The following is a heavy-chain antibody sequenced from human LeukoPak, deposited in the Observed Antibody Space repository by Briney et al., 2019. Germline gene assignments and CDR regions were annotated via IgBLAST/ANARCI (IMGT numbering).Heavy chain of an antibody. CDR1: GFTFSIYS. Sequence: GVLRLSCAASGFTFSIYSMNWVRQAPGRGLEWVSSFSSSSSYIYYANSVKGRFTISRDNAKTSLYLQMNTLGVEDTAVYYCARWDRFHGVWGQGTLVTVSS. CDR2: FSSSSSYI. J-gene: IGHJ4*02. V-gene: IGHV3-21*01. CDR3: ARWDRFHGV. D-gene: IGHD1-14*01.